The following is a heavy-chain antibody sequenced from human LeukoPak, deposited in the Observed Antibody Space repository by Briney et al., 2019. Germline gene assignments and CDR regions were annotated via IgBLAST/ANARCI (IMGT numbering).Heavy chain of an antibody. Sequence: GGSLRLSCAASGFPFKGYWMTWVRQSPGKGLDWVANIKPDGSETNYLDSVKGRFTISRDNASDSLFLEMNNLRVDDTAVYYCARDGGELWPLDEWGQGILVTVSS. CDR3: ARDGGELWPLDE. CDR1: GFPFKGYW. CDR2: IKPDGSET. J-gene: IGHJ4*02. D-gene: IGHD3-10*01. V-gene: IGHV3-7*01.